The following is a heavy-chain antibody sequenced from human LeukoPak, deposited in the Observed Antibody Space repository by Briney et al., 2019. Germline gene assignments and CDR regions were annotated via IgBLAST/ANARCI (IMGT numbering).Heavy chain of an antibody. CDR3: VKDQESGGNGYYIGFDY. CDR1: GFTLSSYA. CDR2: ISSNGGST. V-gene: IGHV3-64D*06. J-gene: IGHJ4*02. Sequence: GGSLRLSCSASGFTLSSYAMHWVRQAPGKGLEYVSAISSNGGSTYYADSVKGRFTISRDNSKNTLYLQMSSLRAEDTAVYYCVKDQESGGNGYYIGFDYWGQGTLVTVSS. D-gene: IGHD5-18*01.